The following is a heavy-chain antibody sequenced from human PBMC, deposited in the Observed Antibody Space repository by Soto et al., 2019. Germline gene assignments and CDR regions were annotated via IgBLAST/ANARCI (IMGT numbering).Heavy chain of an antibody. CDR2: ISSSGSTI. J-gene: IGHJ6*02. D-gene: IGHD2-8*01. CDR1: GFTFSDYY. Sequence: VGSLRLSCAASGFTFSDYYMSWIRQAPGKGLEWVSYISSSGSTIYYADSVKGRFTISRDNAKNSLYLQMNSLRAEDTAVYYCAKNGQPPYYYYGMDVWGQGTTVTVSS. V-gene: IGHV3-11*01. CDR3: AKNGQPPYYYYGMDV.